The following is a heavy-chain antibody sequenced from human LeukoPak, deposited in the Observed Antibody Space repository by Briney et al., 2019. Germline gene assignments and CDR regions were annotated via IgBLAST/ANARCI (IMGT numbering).Heavy chain of an antibody. CDR3: ARVGSYSSFDY. Sequence: GGSLRLSCAASGFTFSSYTMYWVRQAPGKGLEYVSAISSNGGSTYYANSVKGRFTISRDNSKNTLYLQMGSLRAEDMAVYYCARVGSYSSFDYWGQGTLVTVS. CDR2: ISSNGGST. D-gene: IGHD1-26*01. V-gene: IGHV3-64*01. CDR1: GFTFSSYT. J-gene: IGHJ4*02.